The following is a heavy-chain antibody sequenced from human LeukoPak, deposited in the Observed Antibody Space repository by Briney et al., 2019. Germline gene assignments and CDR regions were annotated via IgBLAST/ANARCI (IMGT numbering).Heavy chain of an antibody. CDR2: LYHPDST. CDR3: ARGPPSTVTHFDY. J-gene: IGHJ4*02. D-gene: IGHD4-17*01. V-gene: IGHV4-38-2*02. CDR1: GYPINNAYY. Sequence: SETLSLTCTVSGYPINNAYYWVWIRQPPGRGLEWIGSLYHPDSTYYNPSLKSRVTMSVDTSKNQFSLKLTSVTAADTAVYYCARGPPSTVTHFDYWGQGTLVTVSS.